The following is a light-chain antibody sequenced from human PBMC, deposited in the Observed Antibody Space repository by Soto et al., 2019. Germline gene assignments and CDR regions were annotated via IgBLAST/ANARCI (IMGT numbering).Light chain of an antibody. CDR1: NRDVGAYNY. Sequence: QSVLTQPASVSGSPGQSITISCTGTNRDVGAYNYVSWYQQYPGKAPKLMIFEVSNRPSGVSNRFSGSKSGNTASLTISGLQAEDEAEYHCSSYTGSSTLVFGGGTKLTVL. V-gene: IGLV2-14*01. CDR3: SSYTGSSTLV. CDR2: EVS. J-gene: IGLJ3*02.